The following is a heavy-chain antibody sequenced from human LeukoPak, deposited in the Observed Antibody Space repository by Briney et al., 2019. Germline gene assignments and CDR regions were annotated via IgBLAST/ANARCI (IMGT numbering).Heavy chain of an antibody. V-gene: IGHV1-24*01. Sequence: ASVKVSCKVSGYTLSELSMHWVRQAPGKGLEWMGGFDPEDGETIYAQKFQGRVTMTEDTSTDTAYMELGSLRSEDTAVYYCATDGTSSSWYGAPFDYWGQGTLVTVSS. CDR1: GYTLSELS. CDR2: FDPEDGET. D-gene: IGHD6-13*01. CDR3: ATDGTSSSWYGAPFDY. J-gene: IGHJ4*02.